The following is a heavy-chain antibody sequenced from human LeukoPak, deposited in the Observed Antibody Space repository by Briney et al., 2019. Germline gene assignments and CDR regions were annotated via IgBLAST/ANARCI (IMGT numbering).Heavy chain of an antibody. CDR1: GFTFSSYG. D-gene: IGHD3-10*01. V-gene: IGHV3-30*03. CDR3: ATSDGSGSYYNGLPFDY. CDR2: ISYDGSNK. J-gene: IGHJ4*02. Sequence: GRSLRLSCAASGFTFSSYGMHWVRQAPGKGLERVAVISYDGSNKYYADSVKGRFTISRDNSKNTLYLQMNSLRAEDTAVYYCATSDGSGSYYNGLPFDYWGQGTLVTVSS.